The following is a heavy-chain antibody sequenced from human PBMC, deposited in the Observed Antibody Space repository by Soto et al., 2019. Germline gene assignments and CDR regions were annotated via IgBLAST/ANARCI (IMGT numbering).Heavy chain of an antibody. CDR2: ISSSSSYI. CDR3: ARVELYCSSTSCSRYYYYGMDV. J-gene: IGHJ6*02. D-gene: IGHD2-2*01. Sequence: GGSLRLSCAASGFTFSSYSMSWVRQAPGKGLEWVSSISSSSSYIYYADSVKGRFTISRDNAKNSLYLQMNSLRAEDTAVYYCARVELYCSSTSCSRYYYYGMDVWGQGTTVTVSS. V-gene: IGHV3-21*01. CDR1: GFTFSSYS.